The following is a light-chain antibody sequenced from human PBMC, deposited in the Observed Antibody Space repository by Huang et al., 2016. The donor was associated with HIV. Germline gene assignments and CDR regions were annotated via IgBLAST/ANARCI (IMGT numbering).Light chain of an antibody. CDR3: QQYDNLPWT. V-gene: IGKV1-33*01. Sequence: DIQMTQSPSSLSASVGDRVTITCQASQDISTYLNWYQPKPGNAPKVLIYAASNLETWVPSRFSGSGSGTYFTFTISSLQPGDIATYYCQQYDNLPWTFGQGTKVEIK. J-gene: IGKJ1*01. CDR1: QDISTY. CDR2: AAS.